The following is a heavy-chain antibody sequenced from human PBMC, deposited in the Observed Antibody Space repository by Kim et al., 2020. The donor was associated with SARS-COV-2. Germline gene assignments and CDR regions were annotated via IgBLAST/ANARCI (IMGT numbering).Heavy chain of an antibody. Sequence: SETLSLTCTVSGGSISSSSYYWGWIRQPPGKGLEWIGSIYYSGSTYYNPSLKSRVTISVDTSKNQFSLKLSSVTAADTAVYYCARIRYCSSTSCYDGDYYYYMDVWGKGTTVTVSS. D-gene: IGHD2-2*01. CDR2: IYYSGST. V-gene: IGHV4-39*01. J-gene: IGHJ6*03. CDR1: GGSISSSSYY. CDR3: ARIRYCSSTSCYDGDYYYYMDV.